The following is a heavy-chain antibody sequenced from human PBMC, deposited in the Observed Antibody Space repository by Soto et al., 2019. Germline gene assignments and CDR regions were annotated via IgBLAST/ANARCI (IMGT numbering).Heavy chain of an antibody. CDR2: MNPNSANT. V-gene: IGHV1-8*01. J-gene: IGHJ4*02. D-gene: IGHD2-2*01. CDR3: AREAAALGNDY. Sequence: GASVEVSCKDSGYTLASYDSSWVRQATGQGLEWMGWMNPNSANTGYAQKFQGRVTMTRNTSISTAYMELSSLRSEDTAVYYCAREAAALGNDYWGQGTLVTVSS. CDR1: GYTLASYD.